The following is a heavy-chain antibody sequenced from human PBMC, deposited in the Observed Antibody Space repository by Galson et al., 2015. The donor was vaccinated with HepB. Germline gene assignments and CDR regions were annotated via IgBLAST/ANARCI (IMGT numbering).Heavy chain of an antibody. CDR2: INPGRGNT. D-gene: IGHD2-21*01. Sequence: SVKVSCKASGYTFTNNAVHWVRLAPGPRLEWVGWINPGRGNTKYSEKFQGRVTMTRDTSADTAHLNINRLKSEDTAIYYCATDEDFGGDSYVFDVWGSGTMVIVS. CDR1: GYTFTNNA. J-gene: IGHJ3*01. V-gene: IGHV1-3*01. CDR3: ATDEDFGGDSYVFDV.